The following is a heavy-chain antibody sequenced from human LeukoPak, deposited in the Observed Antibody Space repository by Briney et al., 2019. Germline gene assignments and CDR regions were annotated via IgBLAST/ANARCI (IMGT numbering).Heavy chain of an antibody. Sequence: GGSLRLSCAASGFTFSSYDIHWVRQAPGKGLEWVAFIRYDGSNKYYTDSVKGRFSISRDNSTNTLYLQMNSLRAEDTAVYYCAKDRGGSSTSWFDPWGQGTLVTVSS. CDR1: GFTFSSYD. J-gene: IGHJ5*02. V-gene: IGHV3-30*02. D-gene: IGHD2-2*01. CDR3: AKDRGGSSTSWFDP. CDR2: IRYDGSNK.